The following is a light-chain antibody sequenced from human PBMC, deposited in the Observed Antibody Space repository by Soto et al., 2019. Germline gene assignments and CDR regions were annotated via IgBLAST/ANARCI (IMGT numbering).Light chain of an antibody. CDR3: QQLNSYPLT. V-gene: IGKV1-9*01. CDR2: AAS. Sequence: IQLTQSPSSLSASVGDIVTITFRASQGIISYLGCYQQKPGKAPKLLIYAASSLQSGVPSRFSGSGSGTDFTLTISSLQPEDFATYYCQQLNSYPLTFGGGTKVDIK. CDR1: QGIISY. J-gene: IGKJ4*01.